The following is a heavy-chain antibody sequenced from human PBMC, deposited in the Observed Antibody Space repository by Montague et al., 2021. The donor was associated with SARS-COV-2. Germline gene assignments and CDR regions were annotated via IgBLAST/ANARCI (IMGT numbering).Heavy chain of an antibody. Sequence: SETLSLTCSVSGGSFSSSDSYWGWLRQAPGKGLEWIGDLHYAGSAYYNPSLRSRVTISADTSKNQFSLKLNSVTAADTAVYYCVATYNGNWYYFDYWGQGTLVTVPS. CDR3: VATYNGNWYYFDY. J-gene: IGHJ4*02. CDR2: LHYAGSA. CDR1: GGSFSSSDSY. D-gene: IGHD6-13*01. V-gene: IGHV4-39*01.